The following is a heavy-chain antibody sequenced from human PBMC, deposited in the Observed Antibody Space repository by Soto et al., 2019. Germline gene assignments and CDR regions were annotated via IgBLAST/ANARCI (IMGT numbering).Heavy chain of an antibody. V-gene: IGHV3-33*01. CDR2: VWSDGSNK. Sequence: GGSLRLSRAASGFTFTDHGLHWVLQAPGEGLEWVAVVWSDGSNKYYADSVKDRFTVSRDNSKNTLFLQMDNLRVEDTAVYYCARDFAVRQPPTWFDPWGQGTLVTVS. J-gene: IGHJ5*02. D-gene: IGHD1-1*01. CDR3: ARDFAVRQPPTWFDP. CDR1: GFTFTDHG.